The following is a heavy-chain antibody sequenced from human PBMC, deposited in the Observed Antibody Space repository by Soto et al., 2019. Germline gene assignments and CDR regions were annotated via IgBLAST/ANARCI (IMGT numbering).Heavy chain of an antibody. CDR3: ARKMDTVDWFGP. Sequence: SGPKLVNPTHTLTLTCTFAGVSLSGGGVGVGWLRQPPGKALEWVAPIYWNDDKRYSPSLKSGLTITKNTTKTQVVLTMTNRDPEDTPTSCCARKMDTVDWFGPWAGGILVTVSS. J-gene: IGHJ5*02. V-gene: IGHV2-5*01. CDR1: GVSLSGGGVG. CDR2: IYWNDDK. D-gene: IGHD5-18*01.